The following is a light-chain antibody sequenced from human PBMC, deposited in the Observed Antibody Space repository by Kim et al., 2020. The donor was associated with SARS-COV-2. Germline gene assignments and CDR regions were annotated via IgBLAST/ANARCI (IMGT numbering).Light chain of an antibody. CDR3: QQYDNLPLT. CDR1: QDISNY. CDR2: DAS. V-gene: IGKV1-33*01. Sequence: DSQRTQAPSSLSASVGDRVTITCQASQDISNYLNWYQQKPEKAPKLLIYDASNLETGVPSRFSGSGSGTDFTFTISSLQPEDIATYYCQQYDNLPLTFGGGTKVDIK. J-gene: IGKJ4*01.